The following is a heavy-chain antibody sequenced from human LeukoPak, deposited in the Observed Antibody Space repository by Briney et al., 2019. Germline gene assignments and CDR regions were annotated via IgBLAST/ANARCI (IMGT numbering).Heavy chain of an antibody. Sequence: GGSLRLSCAASGFTFSSYSMNWVRQAPGKGLEWVSSISSSSSYIYYADLVKGRFTISRDNAKNSLYLQMNSLRAEDTAVYYCARDSYSGYDLEGYYFDYWGQGTLVTVSS. D-gene: IGHD5-12*01. CDR1: GFTFSSYS. CDR3: ARDSYSGYDLEGYYFDY. J-gene: IGHJ4*02. V-gene: IGHV3-21*01. CDR2: ISSSSSYI.